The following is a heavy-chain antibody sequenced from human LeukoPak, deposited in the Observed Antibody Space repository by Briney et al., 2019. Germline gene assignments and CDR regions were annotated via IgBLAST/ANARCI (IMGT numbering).Heavy chain of an antibody. CDR1: GYTFTSYD. D-gene: IGHD3-10*01. CDR3: ARVGGYYYGSGSYRKHFHFDY. Sequence: ASVKVSCKASGYTFTSYDINWVRQATGQGLEWMGWMNPNSGNTGYAQKFQGRVTMTRNTSISTAYMELSSLRSEDTAVYYCARVGGYYYGSGSYRKHFHFDYWGQGTLVTVSS. J-gene: IGHJ4*02. CDR2: MNPNSGNT. V-gene: IGHV1-8*01.